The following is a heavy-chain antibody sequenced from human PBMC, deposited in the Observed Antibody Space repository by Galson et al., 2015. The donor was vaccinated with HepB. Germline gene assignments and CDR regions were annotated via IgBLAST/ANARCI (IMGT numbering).Heavy chain of an antibody. V-gene: IGHV3-15*01. D-gene: IGHD1-14*01. CDR3: TTRYHYTDY. Sequence: SLRLSCAVSGLSFPDVWMTWVRQAPGKGLEWVGRIKSRIDGGTTDLAAAVKGRFTMSRDDSKTTVYLHMNSLKTEDTAVYYCTTRYHYTDYWGQGTLVTVSS. CDR2: IKSRIDGGTT. J-gene: IGHJ4*02. CDR1: GLSFPDVW.